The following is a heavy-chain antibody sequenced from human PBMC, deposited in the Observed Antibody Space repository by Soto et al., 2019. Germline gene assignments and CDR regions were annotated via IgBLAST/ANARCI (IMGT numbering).Heavy chain of an antibody. D-gene: IGHD3-3*01. CDR3: ARTLSFWSGYFRPSMDVVGPSMDV. J-gene: IGHJ6*03. V-gene: IGHV4-59*08. CDR1: GGSISSYY. Sequence: PSETLSLTCTVSGGSISSYYWSWIRQPPGKGLEWIGYIYYSGSTNYNPSLKSRVTISVDTSKNQFSLKLSSVTAADTAVYYCARTLSFWSGYFRPSMDVVGPSMDVWGKGTTVTVSS. CDR2: IYYSGST.